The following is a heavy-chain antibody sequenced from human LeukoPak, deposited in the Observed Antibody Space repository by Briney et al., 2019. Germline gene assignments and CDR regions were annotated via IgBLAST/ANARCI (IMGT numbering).Heavy chain of an antibody. CDR1: GYTFTSYG. V-gene: IGHV1-18*04. CDR3: ARDRDMITFGGVIADY. CDR2: ISAYNGNT. D-gene: IGHD3-16*02. Sequence: ASVKVSRKASGYTFTSYGISWVRQAPGQGLEWMGWISAYNGNTNYAQKLQGRVTMTTDTSTSTAYMELRSLRSDDTAVYYCARDRDMITFGGVIADYWGQGTLVTVSS. J-gene: IGHJ4*02.